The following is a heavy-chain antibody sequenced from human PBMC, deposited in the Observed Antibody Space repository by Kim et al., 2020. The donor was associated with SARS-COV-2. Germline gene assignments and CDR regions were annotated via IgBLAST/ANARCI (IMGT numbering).Heavy chain of an antibody. CDR3: TTGDSGGHFDY. V-gene: IGHV3-15*01. D-gene: IGHD4-17*01. Sequence: GGSLRLSCAASGFTFSNAWMSWVRQAPGKGLVWVGRIKSKTDGGTTDFAAPVKGRFTISRDDSKNTLYLQMNSLRTEDTAVYYCTTGDSGGHFDYWGQGTLVTVST. J-gene: IGHJ4*02. CDR1: GFTFSNAW. CDR2: IKSKTDGGTT.